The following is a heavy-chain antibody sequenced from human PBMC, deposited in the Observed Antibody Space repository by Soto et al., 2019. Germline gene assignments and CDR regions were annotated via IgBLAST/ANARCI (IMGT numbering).Heavy chain of an antibody. V-gene: IGHV4-61*01. Sequence: SETLSLTCTVSGGSVSSGSYYWSWIRQPPXKGLEWIGYIYYSGSTNYNPSLKSRVAISVDTSKNQFSLKLSSVTAADTAVYYCARDSRSREPYYYYGMDVWGQGTTVTVSS. CDR1: GGSVSSGSYY. D-gene: IGHD2-2*01. CDR2: IYYSGST. CDR3: ARDSRSREPYYYYGMDV. J-gene: IGHJ6*02.